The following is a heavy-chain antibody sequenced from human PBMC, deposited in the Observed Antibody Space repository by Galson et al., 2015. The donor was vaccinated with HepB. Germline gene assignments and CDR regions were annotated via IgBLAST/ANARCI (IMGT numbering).Heavy chain of an antibody. CDR2: IIPILGIA. Sequence: SVKVSCKASGGTFSSYTISWVRQAPGQGLEWMGRIIPILGIANYAQKFQGRVTITADKSTSTAYMELSSLRSEDTAVYYCARDLEGGNPWFGLFRKEYYFDYWGQGTLVTVSS. CDR1: GGTFSSYT. D-gene: IGHD3-10*01. J-gene: IGHJ4*02. V-gene: IGHV1-69*04. CDR3: ARDLEGGNPWFGLFRKEYYFDY.